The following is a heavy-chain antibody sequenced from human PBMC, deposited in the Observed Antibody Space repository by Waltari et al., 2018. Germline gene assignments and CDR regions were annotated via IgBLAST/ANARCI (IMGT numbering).Heavy chain of an antibody. J-gene: IGHJ4*02. Sequence: EVQLVESGGGLVQPGGSLRLSCAASGFTFRSYALSWVPQAPGKGLEGVSAIRGSGGSTYYADSVKGRFTISRDNSKNTLYLQMNSLRAEDTAVYYCAKQENYYDSSGYYYYWGQGTLVTVSS. CDR1: GFTFRSYA. CDR2: IRGSGGST. V-gene: IGHV3-23*04. D-gene: IGHD3-22*01. CDR3: AKQENYYDSSGYYYY.